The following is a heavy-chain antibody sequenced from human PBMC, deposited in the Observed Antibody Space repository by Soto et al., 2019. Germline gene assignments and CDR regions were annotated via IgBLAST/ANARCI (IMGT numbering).Heavy chain of an antibody. V-gene: IGHV1-18*01. D-gene: IGHD3-3*01. Sequence: GASVKVSCKASGYTFTSYGISWVRQAPGQGLEWMGWISAYNGNTNYAQKLQGRVTMTTDTSTSTAYMELRSLRSDDTAVYYCARDTKGRFLEWSKADDAFDIWGQGTMVTVSS. J-gene: IGHJ3*02. CDR3: ARDTKGRFLEWSKADDAFDI. CDR1: GYTFTSYG. CDR2: ISAYNGNT.